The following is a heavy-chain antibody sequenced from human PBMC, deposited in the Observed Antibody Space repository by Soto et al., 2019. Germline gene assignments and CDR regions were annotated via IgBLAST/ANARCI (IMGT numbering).Heavy chain of an antibody. CDR1: GFIFSRYG. Sequence: GGSLRLSCAASGFIFSRYGMHWVRQAPGKGLEWVGVISYDGSNKHYADSVKGRFTISRDNSENTLYLQMNSLRGEDTAVYYCAKVPHDDFWSDPMDVWGQGITVTVSS. J-gene: IGHJ6*02. D-gene: IGHD3-3*01. CDR2: ISYDGSNK. CDR3: AKVPHDDFWSDPMDV. V-gene: IGHV3-30*18.